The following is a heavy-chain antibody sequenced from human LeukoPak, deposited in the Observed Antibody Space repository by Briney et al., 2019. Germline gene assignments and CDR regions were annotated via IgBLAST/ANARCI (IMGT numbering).Heavy chain of an antibody. CDR3: ATDQSAEHAFDS. CDR1: VYSFTNYY. V-gene: IGHV1-69-2*01. D-gene: IGHD1/OR15-1a*01. Sequence: ASVKVSCKASVYSFTNYYIYWVQQAPGKGLEWMGRIDPEDGETIYSEKFQGRITMTADTSTDTAYMELSRMRSEDTAVYFCATDQSAEHAFDSWGQGTMVTVSS. J-gene: IGHJ3*01. CDR2: IDPEDGET.